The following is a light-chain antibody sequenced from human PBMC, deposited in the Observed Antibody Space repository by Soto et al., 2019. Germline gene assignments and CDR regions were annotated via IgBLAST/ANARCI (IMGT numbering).Light chain of an antibody. CDR3: QQLHTYPYT. CDR1: QGISSF. V-gene: IGKV1-9*01. Sequence: DIQLTQSPSFLSASVGDRVTITCRASQGISSFLAWYQQKPGGTPKLLIYAASTLQSGVPSRFSGSGSGTDFTLTITSLQPEDFATYYCQQLHTYPYTLGQGTKLEIK. J-gene: IGKJ2*01. CDR2: AAS.